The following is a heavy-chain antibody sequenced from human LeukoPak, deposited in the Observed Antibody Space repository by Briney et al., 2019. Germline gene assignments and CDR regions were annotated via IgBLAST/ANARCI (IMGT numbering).Heavy chain of an antibody. CDR2: IYYTGST. CDR1: GGSISSYY. Sequence: KTSETQSLTCTVSGGSISSYYWSWIRQPPGKGLEWIGYIYYTGSTNYNPSLKSRVTISVDTSKNQFSLKLSSVTAADTAVYYCARGDGRGVPLYYFDYWGQGILVTVSS. D-gene: IGHD3-10*01. CDR3: ARGDGRGVPLYYFDY. J-gene: IGHJ4*02. V-gene: IGHV4-59*01.